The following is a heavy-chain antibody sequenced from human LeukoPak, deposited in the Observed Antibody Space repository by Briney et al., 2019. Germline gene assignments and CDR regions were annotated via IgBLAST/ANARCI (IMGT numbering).Heavy chain of an antibody. CDR3: ARGTIGYRKKYFDY. CDR2: INSDGSNS. D-gene: IGHD5-18*01. CDR1: GFAFSNYW. V-gene: IGHV3-74*01. Sequence: QPGGSLRLSCAASGFAFSNYWLHWVRQAPGKGLVWVSRINSDGSNSIYGDSVKGRFTISRDNTKKTFYLQLSSLRADDTAVYYCARGTIGYRKKYFDYWGQGTLVTVSS. J-gene: IGHJ4*02.